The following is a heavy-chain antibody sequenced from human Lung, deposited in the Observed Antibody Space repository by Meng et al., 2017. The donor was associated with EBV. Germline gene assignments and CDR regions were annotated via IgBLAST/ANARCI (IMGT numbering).Heavy chain of an antibody. CDR3: SRDLAGSDDD. V-gene: IGHV3-74*01. Sequence: EVPLVESGGALVQPGGALRISCAASEFTLRRYWMHWVHQAPWKGLLWVSRINEAGSTTNYADSVKGRFTISRDNAKNTLYLQMNSLRAEDTAVYYCSRDLAGSDDDWGQGTLVTVSS. J-gene: IGHJ4*02. D-gene: IGHD1-14*01. CDR1: EFTLRRYW. CDR2: INEAGSTT.